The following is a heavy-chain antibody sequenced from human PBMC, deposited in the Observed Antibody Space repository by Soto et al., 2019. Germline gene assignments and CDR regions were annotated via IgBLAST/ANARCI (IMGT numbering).Heavy chain of an antibody. Sequence: AETMSLTCSVYGGSFSGYYWSWIRQPPGKGLEWIGEINHSGSTNYNPSLKSRVTISVDTSKNQFSLKLSSVTAADTAVYYCAGGGVVVVVAATYGRHGLDIWGPWKIFPVS. CDR2: INHSGST. CDR1: GGSFSGYY. J-gene: IGHJ3*02. CDR3: AGGGVVVVVAATYGRHGLDI. D-gene: IGHD2-15*01. V-gene: IGHV4-34*01.